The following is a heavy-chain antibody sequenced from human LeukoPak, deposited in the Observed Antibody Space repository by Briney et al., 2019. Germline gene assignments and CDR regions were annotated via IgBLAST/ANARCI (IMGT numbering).Heavy chain of an antibody. CDR1: GYTFTGYY. CDR2: INPNSGGT. V-gene: IGHV1-2*02. J-gene: IGHJ6*02. Sequence: KVSCKASGYTFTGYYMHWVRQAPGQGLEWMGWINPNSGGTNYAQKFQGRVTMTRGTSISTAYMELSRLRSDDTAVYYCARDGYCSSTSCYLGGMDVWGQGTTVTVSS. D-gene: IGHD2-2*03. CDR3: ARDGYCSSTSCYLGGMDV.